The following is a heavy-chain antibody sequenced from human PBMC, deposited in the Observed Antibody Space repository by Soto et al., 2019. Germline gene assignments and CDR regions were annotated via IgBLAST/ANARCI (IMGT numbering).Heavy chain of an antibody. CDR3: ARDGEDSSSLPY. CDR2: IFYTGST. Sequence: SETLSLTCTVSGGSISSCDYYWTWTRQPPGKGLEWVGYIFYTGSTYYKPSLKSRVTISADASKNQFSLELTSVTAADSAVYYCARDGEDSSSLPYWGQGTLVTVSS. CDR1: GGSISSCDYY. D-gene: IGHD6-6*01. J-gene: IGHJ4*02. V-gene: IGHV4-30-4*01.